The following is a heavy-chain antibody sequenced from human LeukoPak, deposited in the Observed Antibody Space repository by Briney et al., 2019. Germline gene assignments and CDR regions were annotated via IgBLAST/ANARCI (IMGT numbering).Heavy chain of an antibody. CDR2: ISYDGSNK. CDR1: GFNFNTYW. J-gene: IGHJ4*02. V-gene: IGHV3-30*03. Sequence: PGGSLRLSCAASGFNFNTYWMGWVRQAPGKGLEWVAVISYDGSNKYYADSVKGRFTISRDNSKNTLYLQMNSLRAEDTAVYYCAVRSMVRGVIDFDYWGQGTLVTVSS. CDR3: AVRSMVRGVIDFDY. D-gene: IGHD3-10*01.